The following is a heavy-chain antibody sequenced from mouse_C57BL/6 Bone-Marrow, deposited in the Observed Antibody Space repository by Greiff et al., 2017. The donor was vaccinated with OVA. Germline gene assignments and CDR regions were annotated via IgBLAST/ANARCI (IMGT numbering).Heavy chain of an antibody. CDR3: ARKGDYDVSMDY. D-gene: IGHD2-4*01. V-gene: IGHV1-69*01. Sequence: VQLQQSGAELVMPGASVKLSCKASGYTFTSYWMHWVKQRPGQGLEWIGEIDPSDSYTNYNQKFKGKSTLTVDKSSSTAYMQLSSLTSEDSAVYYCARKGDYDVSMDYWGQGTSVTVSS. CDR2: IDPSDSYT. CDR1: GYTFTSYW. J-gene: IGHJ4*01.